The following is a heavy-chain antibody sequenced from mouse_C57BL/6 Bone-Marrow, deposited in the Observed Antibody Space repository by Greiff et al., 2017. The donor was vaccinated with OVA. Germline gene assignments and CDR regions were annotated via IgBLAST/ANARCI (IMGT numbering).Heavy chain of an antibody. J-gene: IGHJ2*01. Sequence: QVQLQQPGTELVKPGASVKLSCKASGYTFTSYWMHWVKQRPGQGLEWIGNINPSNGGTNYNEQFKSKATLTVDKSSSTAYMLLISLTSEDSAVYYCAIETEIYYYGSSYYWGQGTTLTVSS. CDR3: AIETEIYYYGSSYY. D-gene: IGHD1-1*01. V-gene: IGHV1-53*01. CDR2: INPSNGGT. CDR1: GYTFTSYW.